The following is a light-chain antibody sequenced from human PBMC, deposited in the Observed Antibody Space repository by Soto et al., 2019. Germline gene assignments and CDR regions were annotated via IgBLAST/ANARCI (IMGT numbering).Light chain of an antibody. Sequence: EVVLTQSPGTLSLSPGGRATLSCRASQSVSSSFLAWYQQKPGQAPRLLIYGASSRATGIPDRFSGSGSGTDFTLTINCLQSEDFATYYCQQYYSYPPITFGQGTRLEI. CDR1: QSVSSSF. J-gene: IGKJ5*01. CDR2: GAS. CDR3: QQYYSYPPIT. V-gene: IGKV3-20*01.